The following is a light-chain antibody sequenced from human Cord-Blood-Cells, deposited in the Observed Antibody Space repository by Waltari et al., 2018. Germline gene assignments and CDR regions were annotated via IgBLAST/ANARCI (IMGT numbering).Light chain of an antibody. CDR1: SSDVVSYNL. CDR3: CSYAGSSTVV. V-gene: IGLV2-23*02. Sequence: QSALTQPASVSGSPGQSITLSCTVTSSDVVSYNLVSWYQQHPGKASKLMIYEVSKRPSGVSNRFSGSKSGNTASLTISGLQAEDEADYYCCSYAGSSTVVFGGGTKLTVL. CDR2: EVS. J-gene: IGLJ2*01.